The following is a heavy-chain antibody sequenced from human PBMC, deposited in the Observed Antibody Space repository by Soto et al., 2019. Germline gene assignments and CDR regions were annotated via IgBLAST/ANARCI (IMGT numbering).Heavy chain of an antibody. V-gene: IGHV3-7*01. CDR1: GFTFSTYW. CDR2: IKQDGSEK. Sequence: EVQLVESGGGLVQPGGSLRLSCAASGFTFSTYWMSWVRQAPGKGLEWVANIKQDGSEKYYVDSVKGRFTISRDNAENSLYLQMNSLRAEDAAVYFCASLPPYYGSEIYYWGQGTLVTVSS. J-gene: IGHJ4*02. D-gene: IGHD3-10*01. CDR3: ASLPPYYGSEIYY.